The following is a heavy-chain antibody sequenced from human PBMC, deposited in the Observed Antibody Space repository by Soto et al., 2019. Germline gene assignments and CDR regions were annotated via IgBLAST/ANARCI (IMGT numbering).Heavy chain of an antibody. CDR1: GGSFSGYY. CDR3: ARGRAIAARRTNWFDP. J-gene: IGHJ5*02. D-gene: IGHD6-6*01. V-gene: IGHV4-34*01. CDR2: INHSGST. Sequence: SETLSLTCAVYGGSFSGYYWSWIRQPPGKGLEWIGEINHSGSTNHNPSLKSRVTISVDTSKNQFSLKLSSVTAADTAVYYCARGRAIAARRTNWFDPWGQGTLVTVSS.